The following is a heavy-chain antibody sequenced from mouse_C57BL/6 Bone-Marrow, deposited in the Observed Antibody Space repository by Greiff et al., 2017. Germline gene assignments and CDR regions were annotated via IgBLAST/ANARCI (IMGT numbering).Heavy chain of an antibody. Sequence: VQLQQPGAELVMPGASVKLSCKASGYTFTSYWMHWVKQRPGQGLEWIGEIDPSDSYTNYNQKFKGKSTLTVDKSSSTAYMQLSSLTSEDSAVYYCARPLYGSSPAWFAYWGQGTLVTVSA. D-gene: IGHD1-1*01. CDR1: GYTFTSYW. J-gene: IGHJ3*01. CDR3: ARPLYGSSPAWFAY. V-gene: IGHV1-69*01. CDR2: IDPSDSYT.